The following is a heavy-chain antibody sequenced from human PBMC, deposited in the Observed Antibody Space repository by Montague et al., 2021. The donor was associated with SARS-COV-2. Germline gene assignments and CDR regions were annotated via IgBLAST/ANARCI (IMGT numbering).Heavy chain of an antibody. CDR3: ARHSGRDTIFGVVIIPDAFDI. CDR2: IYYSGST. J-gene: IGHJ3*02. D-gene: IGHD3-3*01. Sequence: SETLSLTCTVSGSSISSSSYYWGWIRQPPGKGLEWIGSIYYSGSTYYNPSLKSRVTISVDTSKNQFSLKLSSVTAADTAVYYCARHSGRDTIFGVVIIPDAFDIGGQGTMVPVSS. V-gene: IGHV4-39*01. CDR1: GSSISSSSYY.